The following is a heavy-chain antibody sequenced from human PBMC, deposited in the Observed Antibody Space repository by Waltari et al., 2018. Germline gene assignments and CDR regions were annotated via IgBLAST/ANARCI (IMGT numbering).Heavy chain of an antibody. CDR3: ARVDWALRAFDI. V-gene: IGHV1-2*06. Sequence: QVQLVQSGAEAKKTGDSVKVSCTASGYTFTGHYMHWVRQAPGQGLEWMGRINPNSGGTNYAQKFQGRVTMTRDTSISTAYMELSRLRADDTAVYYWARVDWALRAFDIWGQGTMVTVSS. D-gene: IGHD3-9*01. CDR1: GYTFTGHY. J-gene: IGHJ3*02. CDR2: INPNSGGT.